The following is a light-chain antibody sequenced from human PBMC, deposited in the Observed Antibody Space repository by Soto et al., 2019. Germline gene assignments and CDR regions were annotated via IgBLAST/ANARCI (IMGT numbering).Light chain of an antibody. CDR1: QSVSSSY. CDR2: GAS. Sequence: EIVLTQSPGTLSLSPGERATLSCRASQSVSSSYLAWYQQKPGQAPRLLIYGASSRATGIPARFSGSGSETDFTLTISRLEPEEFAVYYCQQYGSTSWTFGQGAKVEIK. CDR3: QQYGSTSWT. J-gene: IGKJ1*01. V-gene: IGKV3-20*01.